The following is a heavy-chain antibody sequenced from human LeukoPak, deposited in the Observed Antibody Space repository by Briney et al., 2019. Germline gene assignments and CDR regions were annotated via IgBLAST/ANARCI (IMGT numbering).Heavy chain of an antibody. CDR3: ARDHNSENWGSLGG. V-gene: IGHV1-2*02. Sequence: ASVKVSCKASGYTFTGYYVHWVRQAPGQGLEWMGWINPSSGGTNYAQKFQGRVTMTRDTSINTAYMDLSRLTSDDTALYYCARDHNSENWGSLGGWGQGTLVTVSS. CDR2: INPSSGGT. CDR1: GYTFTGYY. J-gene: IGHJ4*02. D-gene: IGHD7-27*01.